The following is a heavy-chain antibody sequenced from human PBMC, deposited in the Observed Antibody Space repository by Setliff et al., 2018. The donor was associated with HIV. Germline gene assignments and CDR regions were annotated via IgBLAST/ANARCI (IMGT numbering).Heavy chain of an antibody. CDR2: IRSKAYGGTT. CDR3: TRTFFHSSGYYHNLQPFDY. CDR1: GFTFGDYA. Sequence: PGGSLRLSCTASGFTFGDYAMSWVRQAPGKGLEWVGFIRSKAYGGTTEYAASVKGRFTISRDDSKSIAYLQMNSLKTEDIAVYYCTRTFFHSSGYYHNLQPFDYWGQGTLVTVSS. J-gene: IGHJ4*02. V-gene: IGHV3-49*04. D-gene: IGHD3-22*01.